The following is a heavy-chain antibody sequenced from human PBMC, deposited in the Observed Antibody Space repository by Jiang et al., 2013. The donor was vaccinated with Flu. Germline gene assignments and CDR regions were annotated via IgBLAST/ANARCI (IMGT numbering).Heavy chain of an antibody. CDR3: ARIRGRGWSQFFDF. J-gene: IGHJ4*02. D-gene: IGHD6-19*01. CDR2: ISAGGGNT. Sequence: VQLLESGGGLVQPGGSLRLSCAASGFTLSNFIMSWVRQTPGKGLEWVSVISAGGGNTDDADSVKGRFTISRDISKNTLYLQMNSLRAEDTAVYHCARIRGRGWSQFFDFWGQGTLVTVSS. CDR1: GFTLSNFI. V-gene: IGHV3-23*01.